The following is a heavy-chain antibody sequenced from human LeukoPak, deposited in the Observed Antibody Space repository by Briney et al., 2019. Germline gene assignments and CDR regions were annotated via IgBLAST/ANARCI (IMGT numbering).Heavy chain of an antibody. CDR1: GFTFISYW. J-gene: IGHJ4*02. CDR2: ISGSGSGGST. D-gene: IGHD6-19*01. Sequence: GSLRLSLAASGFTFISYWMSWVRQAPGKGLEWVSGISGSGSGGSTYYADSVKGRFTISRDNSKNTLYLQMNSPRAEDTAVYYCAKFLAGVAVAGTDFDYWGQGTLVAVSS. CDR3: AKFLAGVAVAGTDFDY. V-gene: IGHV3-23*01.